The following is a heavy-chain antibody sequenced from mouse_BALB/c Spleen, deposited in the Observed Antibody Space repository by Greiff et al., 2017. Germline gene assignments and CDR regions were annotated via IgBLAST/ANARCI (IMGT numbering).Heavy chain of an antibody. CDR3: ARRYGNYWS. CDR2: ISYDGSN. J-gene: IGHJ3*01. CDR1: GYSITSGYY. D-gene: IGHD2-10*02. V-gene: IGHV3-6*02. Sequence: EVQVVESGPGLVKPSQSLSLTCSVTGYSITSGYYWNWIRQFPGNKLEWMGYISYDGSNNYNPSLKNRISITRDTSKNQFFLKLNSVTTEDTATYYCARRYGNYWSWGQGTLVTVSA.